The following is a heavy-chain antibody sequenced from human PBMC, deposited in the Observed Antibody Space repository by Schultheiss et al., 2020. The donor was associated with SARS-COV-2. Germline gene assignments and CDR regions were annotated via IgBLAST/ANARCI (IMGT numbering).Heavy chain of an antibody. J-gene: IGHJ2*01. V-gene: IGHV4-34*01. D-gene: IGHD6-6*01. CDR2: INHSGST. Sequence: SQTLSLTCAVYGGSFSGYYWSWIRQPPGKGLEWIGEINHSGSTNYNPSLKSRVTISVDTSKNQFSLKLSSVTAADTAVYYCARDLYSSSHHYWYFDLWGRGTLVTVSS. CDR3: ARDLYSSSHHYWYFDL. CDR1: GGSFSGYY.